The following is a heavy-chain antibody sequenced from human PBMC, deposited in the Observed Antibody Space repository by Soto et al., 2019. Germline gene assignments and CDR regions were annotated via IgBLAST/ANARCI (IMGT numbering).Heavy chain of an antibody. CDR2: IGVSDVIT. CDR1: GFTFSSHA. CDR3: AKKLRGQQPYDY. D-gene: IGHD5-18*01. V-gene: IGHV3-23*01. Sequence: EVQLLESGGDLIQPGGSLRLSCTASGFTFSSHAMSWVRQAPGKGLEWVSVIGVSDVITYYADSVKGRFTISSDNSKNTVFLQMNSLRVEDTAIYYCAKKLRGQQPYDYWGQGTLVTVSS. J-gene: IGHJ4*02.